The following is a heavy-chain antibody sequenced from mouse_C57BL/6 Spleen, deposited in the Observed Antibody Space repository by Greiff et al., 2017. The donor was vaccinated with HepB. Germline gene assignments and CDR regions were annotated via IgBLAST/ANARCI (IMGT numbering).Heavy chain of an antibody. J-gene: IGHJ1*03. CDR2: FYPGSGSI. V-gene: IGHV1-62-2*01. D-gene: IGHD1-1*01. CDR3: ARHPLMWGTTVDWYFDV. Sequence: QVQLQQSGAELVKPGASVKLSCKASGYTFTEYTIHWVKQRSGQGLEWIGWFYPGSGSIKYNEKFKDKATLTADKSSSTVYMELSRLTSEDSAVYFCARHPLMWGTTVDWYFDVWGTGTTVTVSS. CDR1: GYTFTEYT.